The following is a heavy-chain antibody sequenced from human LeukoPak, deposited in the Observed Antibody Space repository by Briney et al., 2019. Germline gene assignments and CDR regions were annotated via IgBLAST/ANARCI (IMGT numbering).Heavy chain of an antibody. CDR1: GYSISSGDY. V-gene: IGHV4-38-2*01. Sequence: SETLCLTCAASGYSISSGDYWGWLRQPPGKRLEWIGSIYHSGSTYYNPSVKSRVTISVDTSENQFSLKLSSVTAADTAVYYCARSLLQNRGFDYWGQGTLVTVSS. CDR2: IYHSGST. CDR3: ARSLLQNRGFDY. J-gene: IGHJ4*02. D-gene: IGHD2-21*01.